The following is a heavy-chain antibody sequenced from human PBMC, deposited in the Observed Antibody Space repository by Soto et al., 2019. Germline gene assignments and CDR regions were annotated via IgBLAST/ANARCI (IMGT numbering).Heavy chain of an antibody. J-gene: IGHJ6*02. V-gene: IGHV3-21*01. CDR3: ARDSILGYCSSTSCFRYYYYGMDV. CDR1: GFTFSSYS. CDR2: ISSSSSYI. D-gene: IGHD2-2*01. Sequence: EVQLVESGGGLVKPGGSLRLSCAASGFTFSSYSMNWVRQAPGKGLEWVSSISSSSSYIYYADSVKGRFTISRDNAKNSLYRKMNSLRAEDTAVYYWARDSILGYCSSTSCFRYYYYGMDVWGQGTTVTVSS.